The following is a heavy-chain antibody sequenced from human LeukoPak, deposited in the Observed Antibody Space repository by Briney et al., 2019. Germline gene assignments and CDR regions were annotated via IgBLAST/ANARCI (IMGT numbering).Heavy chain of an antibody. Sequence: GASVKVSCKASGYTFTGYYMHWVRQAPGQGLEWMGWINPNSGGSNYAQKFQGRVTMTRDTSISTAYMELSRLRSDDTAVYYCSSGYPHANYYMDVWGKGTTVIVSS. J-gene: IGHJ6*03. V-gene: IGHV1-2*02. CDR2: INPNSGGS. CDR1: GYTFTGYY. D-gene: IGHD5-12*01. CDR3: SSGYPHANYYMDV.